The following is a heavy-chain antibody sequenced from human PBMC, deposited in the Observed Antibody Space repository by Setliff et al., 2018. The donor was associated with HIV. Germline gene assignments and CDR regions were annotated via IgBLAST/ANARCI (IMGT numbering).Heavy chain of an antibody. D-gene: IGHD3-16*01. V-gene: IGHV1-3*01. CDR3: AGVPGGGGNWFDP. CDR2: INAGNGDT. CDR1: GYTLTELS. J-gene: IGHJ5*02. Sequence: ASVKVSCKVSGYTLTELSIHWVRQAPGQRLEWMGWINAGNGDTKYSQKFQGRVTATTDTSASTVYMELTSLTSEDTAMYFCAGVPGGGGNWFDPWGQGTLVTVSS.